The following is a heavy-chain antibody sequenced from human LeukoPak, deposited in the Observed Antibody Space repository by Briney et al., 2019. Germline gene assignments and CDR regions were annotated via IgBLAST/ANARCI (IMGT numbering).Heavy chain of an antibody. CDR1: GGSISTSGYY. Sequence: SETLSLTCTVSGGSISTSGYYWGWIRQPPGEGMEWSGNIYYSGSTYYNPSLKSRVTISVDMSKNQFSLKLTSVTAADTAVYYCARGGDYYGSGRPFDYWGQGALLTVSS. CDR3: ARGGDYYGSGRPFDY. CDR2: IYYSGST. J-gene: IGHJ4*02. D-gene: IGHD3-10*01. V-gene: IGHV4-39*07.